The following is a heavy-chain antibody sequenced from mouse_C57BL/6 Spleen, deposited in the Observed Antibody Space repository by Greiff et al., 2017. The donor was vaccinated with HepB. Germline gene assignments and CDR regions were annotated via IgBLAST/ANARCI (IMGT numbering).Heavy chain of an antibody. D-gene: IGHD2-5*01. V-gene: IGHV1-72*01. Sequence: VKLQQPGAELVKPGASVKLSCKASGYTFTSYWMHWVKQRPGRGLEWIGRIDPNSGGTKYNEKFKSKATLTVDKPSSTAYMQLSSLTSEDSAVYYCARYYYSNLYAMDYWGQGTSVTVSS. CDR2: IDPNSGGT. CDR1: GYTFTSYW. CDR3: ARYYYSNLYAMDY. J-gene: IGHJ4*01.